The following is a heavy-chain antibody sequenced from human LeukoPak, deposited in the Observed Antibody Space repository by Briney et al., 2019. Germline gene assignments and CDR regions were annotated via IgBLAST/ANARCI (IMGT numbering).Heavy chain of an antibody. D-gene: IGHD1-26*01. CDR2: IKQDGSEK. V-gene: IGHV3-7*01. CDR1: GFTFSSYA. Sequence: SGGSLRLSCAASGFTFSSYAMSWVRQAPGKGLEWVANIKQDGSEKYYVDSVKGRFTISRDNAKNSLYLQMNSLRAEDTAVYYCARDKIVGATNFDYWGQGTLVTVSS. J-gene: IGHJ4*02. CDR3: ARDKIVGATNFDY.